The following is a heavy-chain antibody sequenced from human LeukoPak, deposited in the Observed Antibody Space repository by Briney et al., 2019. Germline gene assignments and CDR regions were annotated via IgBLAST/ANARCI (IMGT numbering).Heavy chain of an antibody. CDR1: GGTFSSYA. Sequence: SVKVSCKASGGTFSSYAISWVRQAPGQGLEWMGRIIPILGIANYAQKFQGRVTITADKSTSTAYMELSSLRSEDTAVYYCARDSPYYGMDVWGQGTTVTVSS. CDR3: ARDSPYYGMDV. J-gene: IGHJ6*02. CDR2: IIPILGIA. V-gene: IGHV1-69*04.